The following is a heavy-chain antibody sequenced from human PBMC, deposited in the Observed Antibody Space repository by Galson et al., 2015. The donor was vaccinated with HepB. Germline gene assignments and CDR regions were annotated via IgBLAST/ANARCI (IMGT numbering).Heavy chain of an antibody. CDR2: IYPGDSAT. J-gene: IGHJ4*02. V-gene: IGHV5-51*01. CDR1: GSSFTSYW. D-gene: IGHD6-13*01. CDR3: ARVRSEGPSSAWPFDL. Sequence: QSGAEVKKPGESLKISCNGSGSSFTSYWIGWVRQMPGKGLEWMGLIYPGDSATRYSPSIEGQVSFSADESMTAAYLQWSSLKASDSAIYYCARVRSEGPSSAWPFDLWGQGTLVTVS.